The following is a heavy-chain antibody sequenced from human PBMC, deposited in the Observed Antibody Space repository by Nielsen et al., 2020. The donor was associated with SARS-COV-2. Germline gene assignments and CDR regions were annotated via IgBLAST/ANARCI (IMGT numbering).Heavy chain of an antibody. CDR3: ARGDIAVVPAAMFRGDDAFDI. D-gene: IGHD2-2*01. J-gene: IGHJ3*02. CDR1: GGPLSSRPYY. CDR2: IYYSGSV. Sequence: SDTLSLTFTVSGGPLSSRPYYWGWIRQPPGKGLEWIGTIYYSGSVSYNPSLRSRVTISVDTYKKHFSQKLTSVTAADTAVYFCARGDIAVVPAAMFRGDDAFDIWGQGTMVRVSS. V-gene: IGHV4-39*02.